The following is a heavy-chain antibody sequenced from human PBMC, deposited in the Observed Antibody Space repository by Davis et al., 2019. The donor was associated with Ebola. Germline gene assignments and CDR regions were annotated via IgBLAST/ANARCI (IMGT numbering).Heavy chain of an antibody. Sequence: AASVKVSCKASGYSFTDDGISWVRQVPGQGLEWMGWISTYNGNTNYAQKVQGRITMTTDTSTSTAYMELRSLRSDDTARYYCARDVRGITGPSEYWGQGTLVTVSS. CDR2: ISTYNGNT. CDR3: ARDVRGITGPSEY. CDR1: GYSFTDDG. D-gene: IGHD1-1*01. J-gene: IGHJ4*02. V-gene: IGHV1-18*01.